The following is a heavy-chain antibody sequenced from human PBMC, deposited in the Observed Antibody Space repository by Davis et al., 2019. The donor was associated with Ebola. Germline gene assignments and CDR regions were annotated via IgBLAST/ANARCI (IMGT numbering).Heavy chain of an antibody. CDR2: ISYDGSNK. Sequence: GESLKISCAASGFTFSSHAMHWVRQAPGKGLEWVAVISYDGSNKYYADSVKGRFTISRDNSKNTLYLQMNSLRAEDTAVYYCARDPIAVAGMGWFDPRGQGTLVTVSS. J-gene: IGHJ5*02. V-gene: IGHV3-30-3*01. CDR3: ARDPIAVAGMGWFDP. D-gene: IGHD6-19*01. CDR1: GFTFSSHA.